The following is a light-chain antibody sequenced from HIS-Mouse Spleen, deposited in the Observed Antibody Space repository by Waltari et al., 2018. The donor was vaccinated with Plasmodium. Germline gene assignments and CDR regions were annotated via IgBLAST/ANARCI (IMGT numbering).Light chain of an antibody. V-gene: IGLV2-8*01. J-gene: IGLJ2*01. Sequence: QSALTQPPSASGSPGQSVTISCTGTSSDVGGYNYFSWYQQQPGKAPQLMIYEVSKRPSGFPDRFSGSKSGNTASLTVSGLQAEDEADYYCSSYAGSNNLVFGGGTKLTVL. CDR3: SSYAGSNNLV. CDR2: EVS. CDR1: SSDVGGYNY.